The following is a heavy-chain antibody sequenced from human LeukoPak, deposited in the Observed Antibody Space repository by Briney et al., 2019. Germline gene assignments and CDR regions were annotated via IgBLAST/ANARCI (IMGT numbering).Heavy chain of an antibody. D-gene: IGHD1-1*01. V-gene: IGHV3-21*01. Sequence: PGGSLRLSCAASGFTFSSYEMNWVRQAPGKGLEWVSSISRSSRHVYYAGSVKGRFTISRDNAKNSLYLQMNSLRAVDMAVYFCVRDLMGSGSTTAYLHHWGQGTLVTVSS. CDR1: GFTFSSYE. CDR3: VRDLMGSGSTTAYLHH. CDR2: ISRSSRHV. J-gene: IGHJ1*01.